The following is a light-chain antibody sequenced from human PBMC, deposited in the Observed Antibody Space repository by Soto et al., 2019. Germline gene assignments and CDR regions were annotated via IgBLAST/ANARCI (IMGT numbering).Light chain of an antibody. CDR3: QQYNSYPWT. CDR1: QGISSW. J-gene: IGKJ1*01. V-gene: IGKV1-5*03. CDR2: KAS. Sequence: IHMTQSPSSVSASVGDRVTITCRASQGISSWLAWYQQKPGKAPKLLIYKASSLESGVPSRFSGSGSGTEFTLTISILQPDDFATYYCQQYNSYPWTFGQGTKVDIK.